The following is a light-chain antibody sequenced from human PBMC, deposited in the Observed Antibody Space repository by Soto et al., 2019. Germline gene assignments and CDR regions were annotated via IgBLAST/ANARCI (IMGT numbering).Light chain of an antibody. CDR3: YSYAGGNNV. CDR2: EVN. CDR1: SSDVGGYNY. V-gene: IGLV2-8*01. Sequence: QSALTQPPSASGSPGQSVTISCTGTSSDVGGYNYVSWYQQHPGKVPKLIVYEVNNRPSGVPDRFSGSKSGNTASLTVSGLEAEDEAYYYCYSYAGGNNVFGTGTKVTVL. J-gene: IGLJ1*01.